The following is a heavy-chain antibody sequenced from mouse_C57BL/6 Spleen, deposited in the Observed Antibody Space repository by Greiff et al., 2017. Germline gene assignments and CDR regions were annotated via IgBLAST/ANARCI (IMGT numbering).Heavy chain of an antibody. CDR3: ARSGGYDERLSWFAY. CDR2: IDPSDSYT. Sequence: QVQLQQPGAELVKPGASVKLSCKASGYTFTSYWMQWVKQRPGQGLASIGEIDPSDSYTNHNQKFKGKATLTVDTSSSTAYMQLSSLTSEDSAVYCCARSGGYDERLSWFAYWGQGTLVTVSA. D-gene: IGHD2-2*01. V-gene: IGHV1-50*01. CDR1: GYTFTSYW. J-gene: IGHJ3*01.